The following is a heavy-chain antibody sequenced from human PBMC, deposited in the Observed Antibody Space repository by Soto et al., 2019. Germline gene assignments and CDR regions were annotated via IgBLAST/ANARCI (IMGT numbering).Heavy chain of an antibody. V-gene: IGHV1-18*01. J-gene: IGHJ6*03. D-gene: IGHD4-17*01. Sequence: ASVKVSCKASGYTFTSYGISWVRQAPGQGLEWMGWISAYNGNTNYAQKLQGRVTMTTDTSTSTAYMELRSLRSDDTAVYYCARAHRLRGVSYYYYMDVWGKGTTVTV. CDR3: ARAHRLRGVSYYYYMDV. CDR1: GYTFTSYG. CDR2: ISAYNGNT.